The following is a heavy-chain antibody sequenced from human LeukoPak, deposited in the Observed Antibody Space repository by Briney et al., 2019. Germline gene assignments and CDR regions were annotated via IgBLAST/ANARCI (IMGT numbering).Heavy chain of an antibody. Sequence: GGSLRLSCAASGFTFSSYWMLWVRHAPGKGLMWVSRINSDGGTTIYADSVKGRFTISRDNAENTLYLQMNSLRAEDTAVYYCARDTAPRAAAGVDYWGQGTLVTVSS. J-gene: IGHJ4*02. CDR1: GFTFSSYW. D-gene: IGHD6-13*01. V-gene: IGHV3-74*01. CDR2: INSDGGTT. CDR3: ARDTAPRAAAGVDY.